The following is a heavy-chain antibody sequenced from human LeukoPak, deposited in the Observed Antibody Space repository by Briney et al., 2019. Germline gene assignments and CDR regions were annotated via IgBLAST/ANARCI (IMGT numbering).Heavy chain of an antibody. D-gene: IGHD3-10*01. V-gene: IGHV3-23*01. CDR2: IHGSDGTT. CDR1: GFTFSSYG. Sequence: GGSLRLSCAASGFTFSSYGMHWVRQAPGGGLEWVSTIHGSDGTTYYADSVKGRFTISRDNSKNTLSLQMNSLRTEDTAIYYCVKDHSVVRGEYFDLWGQGTLVTVSS. J-gene: IGHJ4*02. CDR3: VKDHSVVRGEYFDL.